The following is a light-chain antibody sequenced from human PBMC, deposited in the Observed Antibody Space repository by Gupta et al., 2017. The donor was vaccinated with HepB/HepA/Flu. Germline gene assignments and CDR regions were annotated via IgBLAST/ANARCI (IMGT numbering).Light chain of an antibody. CDR2: DAS. V-gene: IGKV3-11*01. CDR3: QHRSNCLIT. J-gene: IGKJ4*01. Sequence: EIVLTQSPATLSLSRGERATLSCRASQSVSSYLAWYQQKPGQAPRLLIYDASNRATGIPGRFSGSGCGTEFTLTISSREPEDFAVYYCQHRSNCLITFGRGTXVEIK. CDR1: QSVSSY.